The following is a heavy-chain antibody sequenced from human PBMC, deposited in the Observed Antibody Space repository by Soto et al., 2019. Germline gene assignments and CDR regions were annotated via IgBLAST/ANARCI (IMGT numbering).Heavy chain of an antibody. CDR3: AHRGESYCSGGSGYPGGWFDP. CDR2: ITWDDDK. CDR1: GFSLSTSGLG. J-gene: IGHJ5*02. D-gene: IGHD2-15*01. V-gene: IGHV2-5*02. Sequence: QITLKESGPTLVKPTQPLTLTCTFPGFSLSTSGLGVGWIRQPQGKALVWLALITWDDDKRYSPSLKSRLTITKATSKNQVVITKTNMDPVDTATYSCAHRGESYCSGGSGYPGGWFDPWGQGTMVTVSS.